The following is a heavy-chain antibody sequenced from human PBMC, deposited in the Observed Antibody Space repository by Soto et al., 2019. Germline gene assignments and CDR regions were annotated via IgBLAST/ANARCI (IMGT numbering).Heavy chain of an antibody. CDR3: ARSPSSGWYYFDY. J-gene: IGHJ4*02. CDR2: IKSDGSST. D-gene: IGHD6-19*01. Sequence: GGSLRLSCAASDFTFSNYWMYWDRQAPGKGLVWVSRIKSDGSSTSYADSVEGRFTISRDNAKNTLYLQMNSLRGEDTAVYYCARSPSSGWYYFDYWGQGALVTVSS. V-gene: IGHV3-74*01. CDR1: DFTFSNYW.